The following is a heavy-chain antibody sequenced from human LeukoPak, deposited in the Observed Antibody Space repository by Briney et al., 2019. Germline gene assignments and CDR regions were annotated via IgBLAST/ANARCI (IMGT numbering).Heavy chain of an antibody. J-gene: IGHJ4*02. Sequence: PGGSLRLSCAASGFTFSSYAMSWVRQAPGKGLEWVSAISGSGGSTYYADSVKGRFTISRDNSKNTLYLQMNSLRAEDTAVYYCAKAPLWGSSSSTYYFDYWGQGTLVTVSS. CDR2: ISGSGGST. D-gene: IGHD6-6*01. CDR3: AKAPLWGSSSSTYYFDY. V-gene: IGHV3-23*01. CDR1: GFTFSSYA.